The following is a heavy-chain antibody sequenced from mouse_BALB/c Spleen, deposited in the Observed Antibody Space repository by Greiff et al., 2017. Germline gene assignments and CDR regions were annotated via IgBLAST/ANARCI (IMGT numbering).Heavy chain of an antibody. Sequence: EVMLVESGGGLVKPGGSLKLSCAASGFAFSSYDMSWVRQTPEKRLEWVAYISSGGGSTYYPDTVKGRFTISRDNAKNTLYLQMSSLKSEDTAMYYCARHGGRRRYYAMDYWGQGTSVTVSS. CDR3: ARHGGRRRYYAMDY. CDR2: ISSGGGST. CDR1: GFAFSSYD. D-gene: IGHD1-2*01. V-gene: IGHV5-12-1*01. J-gene: IGHJ4*01.